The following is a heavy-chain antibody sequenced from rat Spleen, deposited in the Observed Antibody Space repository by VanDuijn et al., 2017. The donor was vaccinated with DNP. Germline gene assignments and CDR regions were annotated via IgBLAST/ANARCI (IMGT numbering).Heavy chain of an antibody. CDR2: IIYDGSST. CDR3: TRDGPPYYGVPFDY. V-gene: IGHV5-19*01. D-gene: IGHD1-7*01. Sequence: EVQLVQSGGGLVQPGRSLKLSCTTSGFTFSDYGMHWIRQAPTKGLEWVVTIIYDGSSTNYGDSVKGRFTISRDNAKSTLYLQVNSLRSEDTATYYCTRDGPPYYGVPFDYWGQGVMVTVSS. J-gene: IGHJ2*01. CDR1: GFTFSDYG.